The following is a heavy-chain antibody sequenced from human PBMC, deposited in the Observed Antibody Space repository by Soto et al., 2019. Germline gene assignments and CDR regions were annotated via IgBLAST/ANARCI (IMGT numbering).Heavy chain of an antibody. D-gene: IGHD3-22*01. V-gene: IGHV1-69*13. CDR2: IIPIFGTA. J-gene: IGHJ6*02. Sequence: SVKVSCKASGGTFSSYAISWVRQAPGQGLEWMGGIIPIFGTANYAQKFQGRVTITADESTSTAYMELSSLRSEDTAVYYCARVGNDGSSGYPNGPYYYGMDVWGQGTTVTVSS. CDR1: GGTFSSYA. CDR3: ARVGNDGSSGYPNGPYYYGMDV.